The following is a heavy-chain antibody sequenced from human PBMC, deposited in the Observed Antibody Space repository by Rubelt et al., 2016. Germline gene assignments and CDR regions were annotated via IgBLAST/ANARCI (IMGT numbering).Heavy chain of an antibody. Sequence: QVQLQESGPGLVKPSETLSLTCAVYGGSFSGYSWTWIRQPPGKGLEWLGEIDHSGNTDYIPSLKSRVSISVDTSKKQISLKMGSVAAADTAVYYCARHDTGSFLFDFWGQGTPVTVSS. V-gene: IGHV4-34*01. CDR1: GGSFSGYS. D-gene: IGHD1-26*01. CDR3: ARHDTGSFLFDF. CDR2: IDHSGNT. J-gene: IGHJ4*02.